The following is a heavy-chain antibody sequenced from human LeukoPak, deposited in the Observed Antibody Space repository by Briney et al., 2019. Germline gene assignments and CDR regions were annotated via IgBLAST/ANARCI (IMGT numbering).Heavy chain of an antibody. Sequence: SETLSLTCTVSGGSISGYYWSWIRQPPGKGLEWIGYIYYSGSTNYNSSLKSRVTISVETSKNQFSLKLSSVTAADTAVYYCARVSTMVRGVKTFDYWGQGTLVTVSS. D-gene: IGHD3-10*01. CDR1: GGSISGYY. V-gene: IGHV4-59*01. J-gene: IGHJ4*02. CDR2: IYYSGST. CDR3: ARVSTMVRGVKTFDY.